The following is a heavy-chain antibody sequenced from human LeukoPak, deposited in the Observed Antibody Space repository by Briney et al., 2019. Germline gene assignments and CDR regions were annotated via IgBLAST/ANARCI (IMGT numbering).Heavy chain of an antibody. CDR2: INAYNGNT. J-gene: IGHJ4*02. CDR1: GYTFTSYG. CDR3: ARWPYYGSGSYLVY. V-gene: IGHV1-18*01. Sequence: ASVKVSCKASGYTFTSYGISWVRQAPGQGLEWMGWINAYNGNTNYAQKLQGRVTMTTDTSTSTAYMELRSLRSDDTAVYYCARWPYYGSGSYLVYWGQGTLVTVSS. D-gene: IGHD3-10*01.